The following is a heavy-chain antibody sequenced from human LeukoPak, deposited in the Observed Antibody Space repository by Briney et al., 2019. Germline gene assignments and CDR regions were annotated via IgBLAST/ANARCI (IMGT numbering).Heavy chain of an antibody. CDR3: ARDHGYYGSGSYAN. CDR1: GFTFSSDS. Sequence: GGSLRLSCAASGFTFSSDSMNWVRQAPGKGLEWVSSISSSSSYIYYADSVKGRFTISRDTAKNSLYLEMNSLRAEGTAVYYCARDHGYYGSGSYANWGEGALVTVSS. D-gene: IGHD3-10*01. CDR2: ISSSSSYI. V-gene: IGHV3-21*01. J-gene: IGHJ4*02.